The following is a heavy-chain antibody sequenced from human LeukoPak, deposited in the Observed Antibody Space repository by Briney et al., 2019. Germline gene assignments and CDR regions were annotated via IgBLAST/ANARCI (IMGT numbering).Heavy chain of an antibody. CDR3: AGSGWSFDAFDF. V-gene: IGHV4-59*08. Sequence: SETLSLTCTVSGGSISSYYWSWIRQPPGKGLEWIGYIYYSGSTNYNPSLKSRLTMSVDTSKNRFSLRLSSLTAADTAVYFCAGSGWSFDAFDFWGQGTMVTVSS. CDR2: IYYSGST. D-gene: IGHD6-19*01. J-gene: IGHJ3*01. CDR1: GGSISSYY.